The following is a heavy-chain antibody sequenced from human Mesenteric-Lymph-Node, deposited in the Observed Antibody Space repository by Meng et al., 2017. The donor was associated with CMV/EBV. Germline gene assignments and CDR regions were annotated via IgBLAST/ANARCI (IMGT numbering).Heavy chain of an antibody. CDR1: GYTFTGYY. CDR3: ARVGYCSSTSCYTGMDV. V-gene: IGHV1-2*02. CDR2: INPNSGGT. J-gene: IGHJ6*02. Sequence: ASVKVSCKASGYTFTGYYMHWVRQAPGQGLEWMGWINPNSGGTNYAQKFQGRVTMTRDTSISTAYMGLSRLRSDDTAVYYCARVGYCSSTSCYTGMDVWGQGTTVTVSS. D-gene: IGHD2-2*02.